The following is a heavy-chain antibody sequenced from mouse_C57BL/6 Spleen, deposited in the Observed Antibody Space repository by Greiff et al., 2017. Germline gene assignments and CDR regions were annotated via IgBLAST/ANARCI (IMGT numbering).Heavy chain of an antibody. Sequence: EVKVVESGGGLVKPGGSLKLSCAASGFTFSSYAMSWVRQTPEKRLEWVATISDGGSYTYYPDNVKGRFTISRDNAKNNLYLQMIHLKAEDTSMYSCARAYGNYHYYFDYWGQGTTLTVSS. CDR1: GFTFSSYA. V-gene: IGHV5-4*03. D-gene: IGHD2-10*02. J-gene: IGHJ2*01. CDR3: ARAYGNYHYYFDY. CDR2: ISDGGSYT.